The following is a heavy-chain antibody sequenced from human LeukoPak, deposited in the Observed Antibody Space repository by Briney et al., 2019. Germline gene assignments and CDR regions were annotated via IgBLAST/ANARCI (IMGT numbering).Heavy chain of an antibody. D-gene: IGHD3-9*01. CDR2: ISSSSSYT. Sequence: GGSLRLSCAASGFTFSDYYTSWIRQAPGKGLEGVSYISSSSSYTNYPDSVKGRFTISRDNAKNSLYLQMNSLRAEDTAVYYCAREFDSDYYYGMDVWGKGTTVTVSS. V-gene: IGHV3-11*06. CDR1: GFTFSDYY. CDR3: AREFDSDYYYGMDV. J-gene: IGHJ6*04.